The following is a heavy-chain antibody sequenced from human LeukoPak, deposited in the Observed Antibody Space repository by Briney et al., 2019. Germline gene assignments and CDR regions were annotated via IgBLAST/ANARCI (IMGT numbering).Heavy chain of an antibody. V-gene: IGHV4-59*12. Sequence: SSETLSLTCTVSGGSIIGYYWNWVRHRPGRGLEWTGYVHYSGSTKYNSSLNNRVIISIDTSKNQFSLRLTSVTPADTAVYYCARDLAGEWGNYFDYWGQGIVVTVPS. CDR2: VHYSGST. CDR1: GGSIIGYY. CDR3: ARDLAGEWGNYFDY. J-gene: IGHJ4*02. D-gene: IGHD3-16*01.